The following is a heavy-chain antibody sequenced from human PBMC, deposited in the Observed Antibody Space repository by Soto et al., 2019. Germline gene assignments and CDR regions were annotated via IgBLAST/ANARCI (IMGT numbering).Heavy chain of an antibody. CDR3: ASVDTAMVTGGWFDP. J-gene: IGHJ5*02. V-gene: IGHV4-30-4*01. Sequence: SETVSLTCTVSGGSISGGDYYWSWIRQPPGKGLEWIGYIYYSGSTYYNPSLKSRVTISVDTSKNQFSLKLSSVTAADTAVYYCASVDTAMVTGGWFDPWGQGTLVTVSS. D-gene: IGHD5-18*01. CDR1: GGSISGGDYY. CDR2: IYYSGST.